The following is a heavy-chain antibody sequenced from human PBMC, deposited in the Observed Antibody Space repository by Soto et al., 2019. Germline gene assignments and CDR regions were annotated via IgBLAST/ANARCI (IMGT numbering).Heavy chain of an antibody. CDR2: IDNAGTDS. Sequence: EVQLVESGGGLVQPGGSLRLSCAASGFTXSGRSMHWVRQAPGKGLVWVSGIDNAGTDSTYADSVKGRFTSSRDNAKNMLYLQMNRLRVEDTAVYYCARGWFGPDVWGKGTTVTVSS. CDR3: ARGWFGPDV. V-gene: IGHV3-74*01. CDR1: GFTXSGRS. J-gene: IGHJ6*04. D-gene: IGHD3-10*01.